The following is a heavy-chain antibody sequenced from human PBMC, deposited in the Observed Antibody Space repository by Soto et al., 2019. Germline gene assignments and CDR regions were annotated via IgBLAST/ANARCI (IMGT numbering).Heavy chain of an antibody. CDR1: GFTFSSYA. D-gene: IGHD6-13*01. CDR3: ARDPAYSSLDL. V-gene: IGHV3-23*01. CDR2: ISGSGGST. J-gene: IGHJ5*02. Sequence: GGSLRLSCAASGFTFSSYAMSWVRQAPGKGLEWVSAISGSGGSTYYADSVKGRFTISRDNAKNSVYLQMNSLRAEDAAVYYCARDPAYSSLDLWGQGTLVTVSS.